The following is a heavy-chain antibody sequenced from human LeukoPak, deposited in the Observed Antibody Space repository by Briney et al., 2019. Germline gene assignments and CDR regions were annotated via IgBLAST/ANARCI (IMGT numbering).Heavy chain of an antibody. CDR1: GGSFSGYY. J-gene: IGHJ3*02. CDR2: INHSGST. V-gene: IGHV4-34*01. CDR3: ARGPPYCSGGSCYYGAFDI. D-gene: IGHD2-15*01. Sequence: PSETLSLTRAVYGGSFSGYYWSWIRQPPGKGLEWIGEINHSGSTNYNPSLKSRVTISVDTSKNQFSLKLSSVTAADTAVYYCARGPPYCSGGSCYYGAFDIWGQGTMVAVSS.